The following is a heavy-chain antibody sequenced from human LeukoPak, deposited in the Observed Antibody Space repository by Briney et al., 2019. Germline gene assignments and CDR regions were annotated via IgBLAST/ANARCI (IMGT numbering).Heavy chain of an antibody. D-gene: IGHD3-16*01. CDR3: ARDHSLAY. Sequence: PSDTLSLTCSVSGGSISSGRYYWGWIRQPPVKGLEWIGSMYYSGNTYYNPSLKRRVTISVDTSKNQFSLKLSSVTAADTAVYYCARDHSLAYWGQGNLVTVSS. V-gene: IGHV4-39*07. J-gene: IGHJ4*02. CDR2: MYYSGNT. CDR1: GGSISSGRYY.